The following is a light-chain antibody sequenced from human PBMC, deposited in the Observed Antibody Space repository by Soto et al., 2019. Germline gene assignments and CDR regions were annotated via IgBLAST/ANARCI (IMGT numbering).Light chain of an antibody. V-gene: IGKV3-15*01. CDR2: GAS. CDR3: QQYKSWPYT. J-gene: IGKJ2*01. Sequence: EIVMTQSPVTLSVSPGERATLSCRASQSISDKSAWYQQKPGQAPRLLMFGASTRATGIPARFSGSGSETDFTLTITGLQSEDFAVYYCQQYKSWPYTFGQGTKVDIK. CDR1: QSISDK.